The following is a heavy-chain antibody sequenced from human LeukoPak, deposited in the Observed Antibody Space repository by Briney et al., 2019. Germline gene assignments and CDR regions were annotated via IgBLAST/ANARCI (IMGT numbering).Heavy chain of an antibody. CDR1: GFTFSSYF. J-gene: IGHJ4*02. CDR3: AREGGDGYNVGFDY. V-gene: IGHV3-7*01. Sequence: GGSLRLSCAASGFTFSSYFMDWVRQAPGKGLEWVAKIHPDGSDKYYVDSVKGRFTISRDNAKNSLYLQMNSLRAEDTAVYYCAREGGDGYNVGFDYWGQGTLVTVSS. D-gene: IGHD5-24*01. CDR2: IHPDGSDK.